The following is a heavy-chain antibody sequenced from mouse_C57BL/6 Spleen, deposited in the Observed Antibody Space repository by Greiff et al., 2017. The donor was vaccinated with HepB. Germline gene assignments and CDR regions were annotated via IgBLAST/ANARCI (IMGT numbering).Heavy chain of an antibody. CDR2: ISSGGDYI. CDR1: GFTFSSYA. J-gene: IGHJ4*01. D-gene: IGHD1-1*01. Sequence: EVKLQESGEGLVKPGGSLKLSCAASGFTFSSYAMSWVRQTPEKRLEWVAYISSGGDYIYYADTVKGRFTIYRDNARNTLYLQMSSLKSEDTAMYYCTRDPNYGAMDYWGQGTSVTVSS. CDR3: TRDPNYGAMDY. V-gene: IGHV5-9-1*02.